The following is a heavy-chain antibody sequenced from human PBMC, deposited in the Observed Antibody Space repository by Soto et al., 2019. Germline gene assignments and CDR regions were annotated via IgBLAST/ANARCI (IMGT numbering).Heavy chain of an antibody. D-gene: IGHD3-10*01. Sequence: QVQLVESGGGVVQPGRSLRLSCAASGFTFSSYAMHWVRQAPGKGLEWVAVISYDGSNKYYADSVKGRFTISRDNSKNTLYLQMNSLSAEDTAVYYCARDFGHITMVRGVPYYWGQGTLVTVSS. CDR3: ARDFGHITMVRGVPYY. CDR1: GFTFSSYA. CDR2: ISYDGSNK. V-gene: IGHV3-30-3*01. J-gene: IGHJ4*02.